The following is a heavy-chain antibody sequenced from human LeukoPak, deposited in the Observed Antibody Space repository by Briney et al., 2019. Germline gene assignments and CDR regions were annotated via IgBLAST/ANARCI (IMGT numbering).Heavy chain of an antibody. V-gene: IGHV4-4*02. Sequence: SGTLSLTCGVSGGSISTTNWWTWVRQPPGEGLEWIGEVHLSGRTHYNPSLESRVTMSVDMSENHISLRLTSVTAADTAVYYCAREGGPYRPLDYSGQGALVTVSS. J-gene: IGHJ4*02. CDR1: GGSISTTNW. CDR2: VHLSGRT. CDR3: AREGGPYRPLDY.